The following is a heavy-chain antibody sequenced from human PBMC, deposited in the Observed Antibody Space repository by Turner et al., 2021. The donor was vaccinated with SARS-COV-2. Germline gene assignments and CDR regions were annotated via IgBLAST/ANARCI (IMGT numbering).Heavy chain of an antibody. CDR2: ISYDGSNK. D-gene: IGHD1-26*01. J-gene: IGHJ6*02. CDR3: ARDRIIWDRGVYYYYGMDV. CDR1: GFTFSDYY. V-gene: IGHV3-30-3*01. Sequence: QVQLVESGGGLANPGGSLSFSCAASGFTFSDYYMNWIRQAPGKGLEWVAVISYDGSNKYYADSVKGRFTISRDNSKNTLYLQMNSLRAEDTAVYYCARDRIIWDRGVYYYYGMDVWGQGTTVTVSS.